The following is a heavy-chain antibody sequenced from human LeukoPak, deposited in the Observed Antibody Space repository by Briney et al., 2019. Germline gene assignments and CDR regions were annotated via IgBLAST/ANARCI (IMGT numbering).Heavy chain of an antibody. V-gene: IGHV4-31*03. Sequence: PSETLSLTCTVSGDSIRSGGYYWSWIRQHPGKGLEWIGYIYSSGGAYYNPSLKSRVTISVDTSNNQFSLKLSSVTAADTAVYYCARGGVVVAATPDYWGQGTLVTVSS. CDR1: GDSIRSGGYY. J-gene: IGHJ4*02. CDR3: ARGGVVVAATPDY. CDR2: IYSSGGA. D-gene: IGHD2-15*01.